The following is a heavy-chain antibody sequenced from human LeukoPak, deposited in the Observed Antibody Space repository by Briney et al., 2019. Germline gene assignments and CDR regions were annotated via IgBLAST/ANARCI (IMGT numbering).Heavy chain of an antibody. CDR3: AKGFKVNYYYYYMDV. J-gene: IGHJ6*03. Sequence: ASVKVSCKAFGYTFTSNYMHWVRQAPGQGPEGMGVISPSGGSTTYAQKFQGRVTLTRDMSTSTDYLELSSLRAEDTAVYYCAKGFKVNYYYYYMDVWGKGTTVTISS. V-gene: IGHV1-46*01. D-gene: IGHD2-21*01. CDR2: ISPSGGST. CDR1: GYTFTSNY.